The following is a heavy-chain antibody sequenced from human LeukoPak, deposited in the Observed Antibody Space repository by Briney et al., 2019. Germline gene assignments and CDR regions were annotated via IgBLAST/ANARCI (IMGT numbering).Heavy chain of an antibody. D-gene: IGHD3-16*01. CDR1: GYTFTNYY. V-gene: IGHV1-2*06. CDR2: INPNSGGT. J-gene: IGHJ6*04. CDR3: PRDGSSRGGTEV. Sequence: GASVKVSCKASGYTFTNYYMHWVRQAPGQGLEWMGRINPNSGGTNYAQKFQGRVTMTRDTSSSTAYMDLSRLRSDVTAVYYCPRDGSSRGGTEVWGKGTTVTVSS.